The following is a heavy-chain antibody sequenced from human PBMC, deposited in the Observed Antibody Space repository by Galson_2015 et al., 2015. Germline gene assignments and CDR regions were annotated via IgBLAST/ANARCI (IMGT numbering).Heavy chain of an antibody. V-gene: IGHV1-46*04. D-gene: IGHD3-10*01. J-gene: IGHJ4*02. CDR1: GYTFTNYF. CDR2: INPSGAAT. Sequence: SVKASCKASGYTFTNYFIQWVRQTPGQGLEWVGAINPSGAATFYAQKLQGRVTMTRDTPTSTVYVELSSLGSGDTAVYYCARELGGTYYFDYWGLGTLVTVSS. CDR3: ARELGGTYYFDY.